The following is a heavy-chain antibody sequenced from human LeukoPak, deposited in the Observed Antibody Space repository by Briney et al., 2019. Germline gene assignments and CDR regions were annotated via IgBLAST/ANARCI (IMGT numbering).Heavy chain of an antibody. D-gene: IGHD1-26*01. Sequence: GGSLRLAWAASGFTFTNAWMAWVRQAPGKGLEWVANIKQDGSTKHYADSLKGRFTISRDNPKNSLYLQMNSLRADDTAVYYCARDTDVGLDYWGQGILVTVAS. CDR2: IKQDGSTK. J-gene: IGHJ4*02. V-gene: IGHV3-7*01. CDR1: GFTFTNAW. CDR3: ARDTDVGLDY.